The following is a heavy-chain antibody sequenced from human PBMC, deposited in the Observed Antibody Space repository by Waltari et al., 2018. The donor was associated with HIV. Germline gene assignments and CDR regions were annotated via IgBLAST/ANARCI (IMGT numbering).Heavy chain of an antibody. CDR2: INTLTNNT. V-gene: IGHV1-18*01. J-gene: IGHJ4*02. CDR3: ARDRELKFDNGVALTY. CDR1: GYFFPTPP. D-gene: IGHD3-9*01. Sequence: HLVQSIGGVQMLGASVTMSCTTSGYFFPTPPISWVRSAPGRGLEWVGWINTLTNNTKFARMFQGRVTMCSDASTNTPYRQLTRLTSDDSAIYYCARDRELKFDNGVALTYWGQGTLVSVSS.